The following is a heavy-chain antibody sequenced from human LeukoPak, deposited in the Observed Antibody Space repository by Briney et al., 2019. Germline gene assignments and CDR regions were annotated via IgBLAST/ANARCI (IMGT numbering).Heavy chain of an antibody. CDR2: ISSSSSYI. J-gene: IGHJ4*02. CDR1: GFTFSSYS. Sequence: GGSLRLSCAASGFTFSSYSMNWFRQAPAKGLEWVSSISSSSSYIYYADSVKGRFTISRDNAKNSLYLQMNSLRAEDTAVYYCARDGHGFLEWVLELDYWGQGTLVTVSS. V-gene: IGHV3-21*01. D-gene: IGHD3-3*01. CDR3: ARDGHGFLEWVLELDY.